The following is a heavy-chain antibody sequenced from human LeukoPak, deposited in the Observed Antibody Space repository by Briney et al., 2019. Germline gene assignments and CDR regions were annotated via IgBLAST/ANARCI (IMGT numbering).Heavy chain of an antibody. V-gene: IGHV1-18*01. D-gene: IGHD3-9*01. Sequence: ASVKVSCEASGYTFTSYGISWVRQAPGQGLEWMGWISAYNGNANYAQKLQGRVTMTTDTPTSTAYMELRSLRSDDTAVYYCARRYYDILTGKPENNWFDPWGQGTLVTVSS. CDR3: ARRYYDILTGKPENNWFDP. CDR2: ISAYNGNA. J-gene: IGHJ5*02. CDR1: GYTFTSYG.